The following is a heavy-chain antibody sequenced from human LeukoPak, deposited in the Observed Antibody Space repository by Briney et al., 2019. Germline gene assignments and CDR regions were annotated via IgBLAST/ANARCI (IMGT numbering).Heavy chain of an antibody. V-gene: IGHV1-8*01. CDR2: MNPNSGNT. CDR1: GYTFTSYD. D-gene: IGHD5-12*01. J-gene: IGHJ3*02. Sequence: GASVKVSCKASGYTFTSYDINWVRQATGQGLEWMGWMNPNSGNTGYAQKFLGRVTMTRNTSISTAYMELSSLRSEDTAVYYCARGFEWLRYHDAFDIWGQGTMVTVSS. CDR3: ARGFEWLRYHDAFDI.